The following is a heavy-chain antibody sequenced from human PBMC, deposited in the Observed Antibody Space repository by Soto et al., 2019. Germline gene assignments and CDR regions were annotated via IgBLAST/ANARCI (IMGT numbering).Heavy chain of an antibody. Sequence: SETLSLTCTVSGDSISNYYWSWIRQAPGKGLEWIGFIYHSGNTNYNPSLKSRVTMSIDTSKSQFSLKLNSVTAADTAVYYCARDQGIASSGPSDDWGPGTRVTVAS. CDR3: ARDQGIASSGPSDD. V-gene: IGHV4-59*01. CDR1: GDSISNYY. D-gene: IGHD6-13*01. CDR2: IYHSGNT. J-gene: IGHJ4*02.